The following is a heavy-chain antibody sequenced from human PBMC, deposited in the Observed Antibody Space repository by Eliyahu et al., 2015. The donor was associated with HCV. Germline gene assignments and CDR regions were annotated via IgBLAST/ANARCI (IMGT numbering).Heavy chain of an antibody. CDR3: AHVTAWFVGYNPFDY. CDR1: GFSLSTXGVG. V-gene: IGHV2-5*02. Sequence: QITLKESGPTLVKPTQTLTXTCTFXGFSLSTXGVGVGWIXXPPGKALXWLALIYWDDDXRYSPSLKSRLTITKDTSKNQVVLTMTNMDPVDTATYYCAHVTAWFVGYNPFDYWGQGTLVTVSS. D-gene: IGHD5-24*01. J-gene: IGHJ4*02. CDR2: IYWDDDX.